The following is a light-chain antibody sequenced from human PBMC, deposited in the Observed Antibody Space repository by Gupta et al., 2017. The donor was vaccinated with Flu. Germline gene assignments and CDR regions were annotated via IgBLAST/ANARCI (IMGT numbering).Light chain of an antibody. CDR2: DTS. V-gene: IGLV7-46*01. CDR3: LVLYSGDRPGV. CDR1: TGAVTSDHF. Sequence: QAVVTQEPSLTVSPGGTVTLTCGSSTGAVTSDHFPYWLQQKPGQAPRTLIYDTSNKYSWTPARFSGSLLGDKAALTLSGAQPEDEADYYCLVLYSGDRPGVFGGGTKLTVL. J-gene: IGLJ3*02.